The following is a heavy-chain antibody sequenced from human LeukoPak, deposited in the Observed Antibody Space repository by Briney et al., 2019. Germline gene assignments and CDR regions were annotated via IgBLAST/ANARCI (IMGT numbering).Heavy chain of an antibody. CDR2: ISYSGST. D-gene: IGHD3-22*01. Sequence: PSETLSLTCTVSGGSISSSSYYWGWIRQPPGKGLEWIGYISYSGSTNYNPSLKSRVTISLDTSKNQFSLRLSSVTAADTAVYYCARGYYDTSGYHIPTLYFDHWGQGILVTVSS. J-gene: IGHJ4*02. V-gene: IGHV4-61*05. CDR3: ARGYYDTSGYHIPTLYFDH. CDR1: GGSISSSSYY.